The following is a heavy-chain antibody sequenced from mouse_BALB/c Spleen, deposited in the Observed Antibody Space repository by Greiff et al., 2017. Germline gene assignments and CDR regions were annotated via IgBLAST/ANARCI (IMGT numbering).Heavy chain of an antibody. CDR1: GFTFSSYG. CDR2: INSNGGST. J-gene: IGHJ1*01. CDR3: ARDPGTCFDV. D-gene: IGHD2-14*01. Sequence: EVQVVESGGGLVQPGGSLKLSCAASGFTFSSYGMSWVRQTPDKRLELVATINSNGGSTYYPDSVKGRFTISRDNAKNTLYLQMSSLKSEDTAMYYCARDPGTCFDVWGAGTTVTVSS. V-gene: IGHV5-6-3*01.